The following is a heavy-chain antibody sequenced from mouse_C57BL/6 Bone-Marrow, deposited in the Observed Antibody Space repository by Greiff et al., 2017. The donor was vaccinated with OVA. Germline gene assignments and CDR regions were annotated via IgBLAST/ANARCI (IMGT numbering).Heavy chain of an antibody. CDR3: ARSGDADY. CDR2: INPGSGGT. J-gene: IGHJ2*01. Sequence: QVQLKESGAELVRPGTSVKVSCKASGYAFTNYLIEWVKQRPGQGLEWIGVINPGSGGTNYNEKFKGKATLTADKSSSTAYMQLSSLTSEDSAVYFCARSGDADYWGQGTTLTVSS. CDR1: GYAFTNYL. V-gene: IGHV1-54*01.